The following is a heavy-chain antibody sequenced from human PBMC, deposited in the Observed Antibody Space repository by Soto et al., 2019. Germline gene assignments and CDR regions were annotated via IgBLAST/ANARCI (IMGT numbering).Heavy chain of an antibody. CDR1: GFTFSSYA. CDR3: VKVSDHDYYYYGMDV. V-gene: IGHV3-64D*08. J-gene: IGHJ6*02. CDR2: ISSNGGST. Sequence: GGSLRLSCSASGFTFSSYAMHWVRQAPGKGLEYVSAISSNGGSTYYADSVKGRFTISRDNSKNTLYLQMSSLRAEDTAVYYCVKVSDHDYYYYGMDVWGQGTTVTVSS.